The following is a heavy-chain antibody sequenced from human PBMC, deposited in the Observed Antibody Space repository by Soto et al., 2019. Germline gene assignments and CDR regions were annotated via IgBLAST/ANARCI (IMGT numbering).Heavy chain of an antibody. Sequence: QVQLQESGPGLVKPSQTLSLTCTVSGGSIRSGGYYWSWIRQHPGKGLEWIGYFYDSGNTYYNPSLKSRLTISGDTSKNQFSLNLSSVTAADTAVYSCARAMGAINYFDYWGQGTLVTVSS. D-gene: IGHD1-26*01. CDR2: FYDSGNT. V-gene: IGHV4-31*03. J-gene: IGHJ4*02. CDR1: GGSIRSGGYY. CDR3: ARAMGAINYFDY.